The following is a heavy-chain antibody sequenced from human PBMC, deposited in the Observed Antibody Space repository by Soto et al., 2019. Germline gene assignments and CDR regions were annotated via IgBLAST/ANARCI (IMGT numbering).Heavy chain of an antibody. Sequence: VQLVESGGGLVQPGGSLRLSCEASAFTLSSYWMSWVRQAPGKGLEWVANIKPDGSEKYYVDSVKCRFTISRDNTNNSLYLQMSTLRPEDTAIYYCARDYECGIDIWGQGTLVTVSS. J-gene: IGHJ3*02. D-gene: IGHD2-15*01. CDR1: AFTLSSYW. CDR2: IKPDGSEK. CDR3: ARDYECGIDI. V-gene: IGHV3-7*01.